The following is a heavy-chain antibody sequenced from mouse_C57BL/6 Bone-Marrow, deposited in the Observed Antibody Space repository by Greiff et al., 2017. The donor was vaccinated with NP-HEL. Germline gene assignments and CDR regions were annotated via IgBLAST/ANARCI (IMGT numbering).Heavy chain of an antibody. J-gene: IGHJ3*01. CDR3: ARDEGYDYDEGAY. Sequence: EVQVVESGGGLVKPGGSLKLSCAASGFTFSSYAMSWVRQTPEKRLEWVATISDGGSYTYYPDNVKGRFTISRDNAKNNLYLQMSHLKSEDTAMYYCARDEGYDYDEGAYWGQGTLVTVSA. D-gene: IGHD2-4*01. CDR2: ISDGGSYT. CDR1: GFTFSSYA. V-gene: IGHV5-4*01.